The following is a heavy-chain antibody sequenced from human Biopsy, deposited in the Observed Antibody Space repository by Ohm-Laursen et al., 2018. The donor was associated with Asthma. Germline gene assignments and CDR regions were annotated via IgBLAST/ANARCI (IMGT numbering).Heavy chain of an antibody. J-gene: IGHJ3*02. D-gene: IGHD3-22*01. CDR3: ARQSGQEYGDSSGFDI. CDR1: GFVFSQCG. Sequence: SLRLSCTASGFVFSQCGMHWVRQGPGKGLEWVALVSSDGHNKYYEDSVKGRFTISRDNSRNRPYLQINRLTVEDSAVYFCARQSGQEYGDSSGFDIWGQGTKVAVSS. V-gene: IGHV3-30*03. CDR2: VSSDGHNK.